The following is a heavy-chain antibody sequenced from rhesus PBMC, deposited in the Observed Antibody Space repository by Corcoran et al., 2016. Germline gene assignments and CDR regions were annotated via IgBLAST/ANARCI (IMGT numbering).Heavy chain of an antibody. CDR2: IYGSSGST. D-gene: IGHD4-23*01. CDR1: GGSISSNY. J-gene: IGHJ6*01. Sequence: QVQLQESGPGLLKPSETLSLTCAVSGGSISSNYWRWIRQPPGKGLEWIGYIYGSSGSTYYHPSRNSRVTISTVTSKNQVALKLSSVTAADTAVYYCARVARYSTLVESWGQGVVVTVSS. V-gene: IGHV4-160*01. CDR3: ARVARYSTLVES.